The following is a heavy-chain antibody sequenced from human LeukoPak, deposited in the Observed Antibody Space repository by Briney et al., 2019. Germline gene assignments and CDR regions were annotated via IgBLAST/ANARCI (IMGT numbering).Heavy chain of an antibody. J-gene: IGHJ4*02. D-gene: IGHD1-26*01. CDR1: GFIFDDYG. Sequence: PGGFLRLSCAASGFIFDDYGMSWVRQAPGKGLEWVSGMNWNGGSTGYADSVKGRFTISRDNAKNSLYLQMHSLRAEDTALYYCARLARSGSYEELDYWGQGTLVTVSS. V-gene: IGHV3-20*04. CDR2: MNWNGGST. CDR3: ARLARSGSYEELDY.